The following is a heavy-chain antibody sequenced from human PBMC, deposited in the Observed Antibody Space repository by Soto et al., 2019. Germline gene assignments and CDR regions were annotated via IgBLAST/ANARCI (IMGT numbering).Heavy chain of an antibody. V-gene: IGHV1-3*01. CDR1: GYTFTSYA. D-gene: IGHD6-13*01. J-gene: IGHJ4*02. Sequence: ASVKVSCNASGYTFTSYAMHWLLQSPGQRLEWMGWINAGNGNTKYSQKFQGRVTITRDTSASTAYMELSSLRSEDTAVYYCARNYIAAAGPYYFDYWGQGTLVTVSS. CDR2: INAGNGNT. CDR3: ARNYIAAAGPYYFDY.